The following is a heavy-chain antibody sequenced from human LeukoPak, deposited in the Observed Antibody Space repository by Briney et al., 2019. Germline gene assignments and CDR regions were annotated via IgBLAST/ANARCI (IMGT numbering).Heavy chain of an antibody. J-gene: IGHJ6*02. CDR3: AREPDRTEGGMDV. CDR2: IYSGGST. Sequence: PGGSLRLSCAASGFTVSSNYMSWVRQAPGKGLEWVSVIYSGGSTYYADSVKGRFTISRDNSKNTLYLQMNSLRAEDTAVHYCAREPDRTEGGMDVWGQGTTVTVSS. D-gene: IGHD1-1*01. CDR1: GFTVSSNY. V-gene: IGHV3-53*01.